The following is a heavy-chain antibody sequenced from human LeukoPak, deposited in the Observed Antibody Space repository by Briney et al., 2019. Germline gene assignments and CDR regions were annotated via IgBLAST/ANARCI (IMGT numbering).Heavy chain of an antibody. CDR2: VTGPGDTT. Sequence: GGSLRLSCATSGLTFTNYAMNWVRQAPGKGLEWVSAVTGPGDTTYYADSVKGRFFMSREDSKTTVYLQMNSLRAEDTAIYYCAKGAEIDLWGQGTLVTVSS. V-gene: IGHV3-23*01. D-gene: IGHD3-16*01. CDR3: AKGAEIDL. CDR1: GLTFTNYA. J-gene: IGHJ5*02.